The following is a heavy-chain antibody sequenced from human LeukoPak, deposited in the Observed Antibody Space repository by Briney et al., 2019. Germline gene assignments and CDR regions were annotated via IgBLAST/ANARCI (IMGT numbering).Heavy chain of an antibody. CDR1: GFTFSTYW. D-gene: IGHD3-9*01. V-gene: IGHV3-74*01. CDR2: TNPDGSYT. CDR3: VNDMTGPVDY. Sequence: PGGSLRLSCEASGFTFSTYWMHWVRQAPGKGLVWVSRTNPDGSYTSYGDSVKGRFTISRDNAKNTLFLQMNGLTAKDTAVYYCVNDMTGPVDYWGQGTLVTVSS. J-gene: IGHJ4*02.